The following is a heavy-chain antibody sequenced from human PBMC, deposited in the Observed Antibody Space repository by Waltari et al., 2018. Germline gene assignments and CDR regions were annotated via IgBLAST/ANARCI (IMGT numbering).Heavy chain of an antibody. CDR3: ARDPNVYCSGGSCYSDY. J-gene: IGHJ4*02. CDR2: ISSSSSYI. Sequence: EVQLVESGGGLVKPGGSLRLSCAASGFTFSSYSMNWVRQAPGKGREWVSSISSSSSYIDYADSVKGRFTISRDNAKNSLYLQMNSLRAEDTAVYYCARDPNVYCSGGSCYSDYWGQGTLVTVSS. V-gene: IGHV3-21*01. CDR1: GFTFSSYS. D-gene: IGHD2-15*01.